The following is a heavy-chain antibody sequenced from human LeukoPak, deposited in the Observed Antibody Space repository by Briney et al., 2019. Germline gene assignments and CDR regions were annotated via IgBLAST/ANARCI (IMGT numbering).Heavy chain of an antibody. CDR2: ISSSSSSYI. J-gene: IGHJ4*02. D-gene: IGHD1-26*01. CDR3: ARLPAMGWGRPYYFDY. V-gene: IGHV3-21*01. Sequence: PGGSLRLSCAASGFTFSSYWMSWVRQAPGKGLEWVSSISSSSSSYIYYADSVKGRFTISRDNAKNSLYLQMNSLRAEDTAVYYCARLPAMGWGRPYYFDYWGQGTLVTVSS. CDR1: GFTFSSYW.